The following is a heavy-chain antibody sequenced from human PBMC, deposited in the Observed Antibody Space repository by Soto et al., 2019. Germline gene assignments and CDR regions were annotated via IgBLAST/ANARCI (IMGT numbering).Heavy chain of an antibody. D-gene: IGHD1-26*01. CDR2: AHHSGRT. CDR1: GGSMTSSNW. CDR3: ARSEATGLDH. J-gene: IGHJ4*02. V-gene: IGHV4-4*02. Sequence: QVQLQESGPGLVKPSGTLSLTCTVSGGSMTSSNWWNWVRQSPGKGLEWIGEAHHSGRTNYNPSLXGXVXIXXDKAKNHCSLKLSPVTAAATAVYYCARSEATGLDHWGQGTLVTVSS.